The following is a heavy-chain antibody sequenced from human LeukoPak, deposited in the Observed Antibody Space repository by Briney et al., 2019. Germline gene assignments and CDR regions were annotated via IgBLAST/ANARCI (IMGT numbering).Heavy chain of an antibody. CDR1: GFRFSTYW. V-gene: IGHV3-7*01. Sequence: GGSLRLSCTASGFRFSTYWMSWVRQAPGKGLEWVAKIKQDGNEKDYVDSVKGRFTTSRDNAEQSLYLQMNSQRADDTAVYYCGTVHRYNWFDPWGQGTLVTVSS. D-gene: IGHD1/OR15-1a*01. CDR2: IKQDGNEK. CDR3: GTVHRYNWFDP. J-gene: IGHJ5*02.